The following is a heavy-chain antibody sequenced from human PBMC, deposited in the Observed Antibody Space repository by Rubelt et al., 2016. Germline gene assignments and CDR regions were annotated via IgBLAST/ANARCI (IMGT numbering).Heavy chain of an antibody. V-gene: IGHV4-34*01. J-gene: IGHJ3*02. CDR1: GGSFSGYY. Sequence: QVQLQQWGAGLLKPSETLSLTCAVYGGSFSGYYWSWIRLPPGKGLAWIGEINHSGSTNYNPFLKSRVTNLVDNSQNQFSLKLGSVAAADTAVYYCARDRFGEGGGDAFDIWGQGTMGTVSS. CDR2: INHSGST. D-gene: IGHD3-10*01. CDR3: ARDRFGEGGGDAFDI.